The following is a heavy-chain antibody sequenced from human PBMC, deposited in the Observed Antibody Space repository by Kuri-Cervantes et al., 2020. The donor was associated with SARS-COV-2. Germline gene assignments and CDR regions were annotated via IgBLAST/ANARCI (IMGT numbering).Heavy chain of an antibody. V-gene: IGHV3-21*01. CDR3: ARDGAARRLYMDV. J-gene: IGHJ6*03. CDR2: ISSSSSYI. CDR1: GFTFSSYS. Sequence: GGSLRLSCAASGFTFSSYSMNWVRQAPGKGLEWVSSISSSSSYIYYADSVKGRFTISRDNAKNSLYLQMSSLRAEDTAVYYCARDGAARRLYMDVWGKGTTVTVSS. D-gene: IGHD6-6*01.